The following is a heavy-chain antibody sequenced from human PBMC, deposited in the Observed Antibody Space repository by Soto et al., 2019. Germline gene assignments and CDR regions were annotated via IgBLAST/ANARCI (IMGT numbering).Heavy chain of an antibody. CDR2: IYYSGST. Sequence: QVQLQESGPGLVKPSQTLSLTCTVSGGSISSGGYYWSWIRQHQGKGLEWIGYIYYSGSTYYNPSLKSRVTISVDTSKNQSSLKLSSVTAADTAVYYCARDRGLSSSPAVGFDYYYGMDVWGQGTTVTVSS. J-gene: IGHJ6*02. D-gene: IGHD6-13*01. V-gene: IGHV4-31*03. CDR3: ARDRGLSSSPAVGFDYYYGMDV. CDR1: GGSISSGGYY.